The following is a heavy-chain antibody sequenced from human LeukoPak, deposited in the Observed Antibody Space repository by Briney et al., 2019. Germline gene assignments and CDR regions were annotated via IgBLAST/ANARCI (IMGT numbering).Heavy chain of an antibody. J-gene: IGHJ5*02. Sequence: ASVKVSCKASGYTFTGYYMHWVRQAPGQGLEWMGWINPNSGGTNYAQKFQGRVTMTRDTSISTAYMELSRLRSDDTAVYYCARDRVRITMVRGAKNWFDPWGQGTRVTVSS. CDR2: INPNSGGT. CDR1: GYTFTGYY. CDR3: ARDRVRITMVRGAKNWFDP. V-gene: IGHV1-2*02. D-gene: IGHD3-10*01.